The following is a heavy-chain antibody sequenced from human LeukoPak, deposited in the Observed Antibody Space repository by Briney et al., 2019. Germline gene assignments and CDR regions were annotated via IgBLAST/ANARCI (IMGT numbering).Heavy chain of an antibody. CDR1: GYTFNNYW. Sequence: TGESLKISCKGSGYTFNNYWIGWVRQMPGKGPEWMGIIYPSDSETRFSPSFQGQVSFSADTSISTAYLQWSDLKPSDTAMYYCARWRGPYYFDFWGQGTLVTVSS. V-gene: IGHV5-51*01. J-gene: IGHJ4*02. CDR3: ARWRGPYYFDF. D-gene: IGHD3-10*01. CDR2: IYPSDSET.